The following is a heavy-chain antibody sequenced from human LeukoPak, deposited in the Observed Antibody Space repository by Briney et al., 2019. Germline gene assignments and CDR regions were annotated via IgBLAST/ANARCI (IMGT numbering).Heavy chain of an antibody. D-gene: IGHD3-9*01. J-gene: IGHJ3*02. CDR1: GFTFSSYS. CDR2: ISSSSSYI. CDR3: ARVGHYDILTGHAFDI. Sequence: PGGSLRLSCAASGFTFSSYSMNWVRQAPGKGLEWVSSISSSSSYIYYADSVKRRFTISRDNAKNSLYLQMNSLRAEDTAVYYCARVGHYDILTGHAFDIWGQGTMVTVSS. V-gene: IGHV3-21*01.